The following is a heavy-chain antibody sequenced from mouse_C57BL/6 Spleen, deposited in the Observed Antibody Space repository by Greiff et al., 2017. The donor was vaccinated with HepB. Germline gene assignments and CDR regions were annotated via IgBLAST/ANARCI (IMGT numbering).Heavy chain of an antibody. CDR2: ISDGGSYT. CDR3: ARDAHSTMVTTGFAY. CDR1: GFTFSSYA. J-gene: IGHJ3*01. V-gene: IGHV5-4*01. D-gene: IGHD2-2*01. Sequence: DVKLVESGGGLVKPGGSLKLSCAASGFTFSSYAMSWVRQTPEKRLEWVATISDGGSYTYYPDNVKGRFTISRDNAKNNLYLQRSHLKSEDTAMYYCARDAHSTMVTTGFAYWGQGTLVTVSA.